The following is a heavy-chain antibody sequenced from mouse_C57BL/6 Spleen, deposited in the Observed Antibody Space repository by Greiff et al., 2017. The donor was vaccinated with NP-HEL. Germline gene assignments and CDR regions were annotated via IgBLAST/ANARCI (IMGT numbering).Heavy chain of an antibody. CDR2: IDPENGDT. J-gene: IGHJ3*01. CDR3: TPSGRGFAY. CDR1: GFNIKDDY. D-gene: IGHD3-1*01. V-gene: IGHV14-4*01. Sequence: EVKLMESGAELVRPGASVKLSCTASGFNIKDDYMHWVKQRPEQGLEWIGWIDPENGDTEYASKFQGKATITADTSSNTAYLQLSSLTSEDTAVYYCTPSGRGFAYWGQGTLVTVSA.